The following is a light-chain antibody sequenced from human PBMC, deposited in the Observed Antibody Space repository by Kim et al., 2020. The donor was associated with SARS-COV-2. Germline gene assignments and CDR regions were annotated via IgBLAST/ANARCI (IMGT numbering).Light chain of an antibody. Sequence: ALGQTVRITCQGDSLRSHYASWYQQKPGQAPVLVNYGDNKRPSGIPDRFSGSSSGNTASLTIIGAQAEDEADYYCDSRDTSGNLVIFGGGTKVIVL. CDR2: GDN. CDR3: DSRDTSGNLVI. CDR1: SLRSHY. V-gene: IGLV3-19*01. J-gene: IGLJ2*01.